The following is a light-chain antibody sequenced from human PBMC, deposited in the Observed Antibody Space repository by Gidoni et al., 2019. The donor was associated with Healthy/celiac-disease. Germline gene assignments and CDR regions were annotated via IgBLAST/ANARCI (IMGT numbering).Light chain of an antibody. CDR3: QSYDSSLSGSRV. Sequence: LSRTGATSNIGAGYDVHWYQQLPGTAPKLLIYGNSNRPSGVPDRFSGSKSGTSASLAITGLQAEDEADYYCQSYDSSLSGSRVFGGGTKLTVL. V-gene: IGLV1-40*01. J-gene: IGLJ3*02. CDR2: GNS. CDR1: TSNIGAGYD.